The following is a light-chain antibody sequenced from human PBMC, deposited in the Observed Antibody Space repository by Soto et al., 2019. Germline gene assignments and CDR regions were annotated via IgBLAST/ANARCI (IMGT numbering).Light chain of an antibody. CDR3: QSYDSSLSAWV. CDR1: SSNIGAGYD. CDR2: GNN. Sequence: QTVVTQPPSVSGAPGQRVTISCTGSSSNIGAGYDVHWYQQLPGTAPKLLIYGNNNRPSGVPDRFSGSKSGTSASLDITGLQADAEADYYCQSYDSSLSAWVFGGGTKVTVL. J-gene: IGLJ3*02. V-gene: IGLV1-40*01.